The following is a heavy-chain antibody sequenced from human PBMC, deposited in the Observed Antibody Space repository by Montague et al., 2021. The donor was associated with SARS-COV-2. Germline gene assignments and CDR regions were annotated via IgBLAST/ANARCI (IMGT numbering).Heavy chain of an antibody. Sequence: SKTLSLTCAVYGGSFSGYYWSWIRQPPGKGLEWIGEINHSGSTNYNPSLKSRVTISVDTSENQFSLKLSSVTAADTAVYYCARGYQLRFLEWSSRQSTFDYWGQGTLVTVSS. J-gene: IGHJ4*02. V-gene: IGHV4-34*01. CDR3: ARGYQLRFLEWSSRQSTFDY. CDR1: GGSFSGYY. CDR2: INHSGST. D-gene: IGHD3-3*01.